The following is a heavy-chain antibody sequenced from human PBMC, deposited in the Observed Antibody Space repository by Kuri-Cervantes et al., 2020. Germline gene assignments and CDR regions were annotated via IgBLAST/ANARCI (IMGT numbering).Heavy chain of an antibody. CDR3: AREVQLWPPDL. Sequence: SVKVSCKASGGTFSSYAISWVRQAPGQGLEWMGGITPIFGTGNYAQKFQGRVTITADKSTSTAYLELSRLTSEDTAVYYCAREVQLWPPDLWGRGTLVTVSS. V-gene: IGHV1-69*06. CDR1: GGTFSSYA. CDR2: ITPIFGTG. D-gene: IGHD1-1*01. J-gene: IGHJ2*01.